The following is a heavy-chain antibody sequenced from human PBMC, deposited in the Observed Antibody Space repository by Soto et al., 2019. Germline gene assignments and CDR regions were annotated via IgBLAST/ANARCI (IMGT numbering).Heavy chain of an antibody. V-gene: IGHV3-30-3*01. CDR1: GFTFSSYA. CDR2: ISYDGSNK. Sequence: PGGSLRLSCAASGFTFSSYAMHWVRQAPGKGLEWVAVISYDGSNKYYADSVKGRFTISRDNSKNTLYLQMNSLRAEDTAVYYCATDTSITMVRTPQAVAFDIWGQGTMVTVSS. J-gene: IGHJ3*02. D-gene: IGHD3-10*01. CDR3: ATDTSITMVRTPQAVAFDI.